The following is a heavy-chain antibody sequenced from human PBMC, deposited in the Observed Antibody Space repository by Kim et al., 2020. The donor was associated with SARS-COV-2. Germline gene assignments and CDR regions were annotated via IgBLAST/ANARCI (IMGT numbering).Heavy chain of an antibody. D-gene: IGHD3-10*01. V-gene: IGHV1-69*01. CDR2: A. J-gene: IGHJ4*02. Sequence: ASYAQKLQGRVTSTADESTSTAYMELSSLRSEDTAVYYCAHGSGSYWYIYWGQGTLVTVSS. CDR3: AHGSGSYWYIY.